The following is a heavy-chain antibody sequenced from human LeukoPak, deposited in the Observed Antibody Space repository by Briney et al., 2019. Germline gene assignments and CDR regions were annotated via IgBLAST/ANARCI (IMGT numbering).Heavy chain of an antibody. V-gene: IGHV3-21*01. D-gene: IGHD3-9*01. J-gene: IGHJ4*02. CDR3: AIPGYDILTGYYTPDY. Sequence: GGSLRLSCAASGFTFSSYSMNWVRQAPGKGLEWVSSISSSSSYIYYADSVKGRFTISRDNAKNSLYLQMNSLRADDTAVYYCAIPGYDILTGYYTPDYWGQGTLVTVST. CDR1: GFTFSSYS. CDR2: ISSSSSYI.